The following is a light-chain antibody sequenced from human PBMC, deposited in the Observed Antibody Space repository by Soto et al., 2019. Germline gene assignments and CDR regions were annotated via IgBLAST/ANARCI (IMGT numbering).Light chain of an antibody. CDR2: FAS. CDR3: QQYNQWPLT. Sequence: EIVMTQSPATLSVSPGEKATLSCRASQTVSNNLAWYQHRPGQAPRLLIYFASIRATGIPARFSGSGSGTEFTLTISSLQSEDFAVYYCQQYNQWPLTFGGGTRAETK. J-gene: IGKJ4*01. V-gene: IGKV3-15*01. CDR1: QTVSNN.